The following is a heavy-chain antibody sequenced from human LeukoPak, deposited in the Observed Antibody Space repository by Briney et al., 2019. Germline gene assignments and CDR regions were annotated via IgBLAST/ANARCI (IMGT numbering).Heavy chain of an antibody. V-gene: IGHV4-59*08. CDR2: IYYTGST. D-gene: IGHD3-16*02. J-gene: IGHJ4*02. Sequence: PSETLSLTCTVSGGSISTYYWSWIRQPPGKGLEWIGFIYYTGSTNYNPSLKSRVTMSVDTSKNQFSLKLSSVTAADTAVYYCARSFYDYVWGSYRPNPYYFDYWGQGTLVTVSS. CDR3: ARSFYDYVWGSYRPNPYYFDY. CDR1: GGSISTYY.